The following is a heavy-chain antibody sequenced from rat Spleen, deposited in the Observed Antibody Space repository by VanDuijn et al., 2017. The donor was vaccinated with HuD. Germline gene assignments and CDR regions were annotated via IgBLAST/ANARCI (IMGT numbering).Heavy chain of an antibody. CDR2: ISYDGNST. V-gene: IGHV5-7*01. CDR1: GFTFSDYN. D-gene: IGHD1-10*01. J-gene: IGHJ2*01. CDR3: ARDNDYYFDY. Sequence: EVQLVESGGGLVQPGRSLKLSCAASGFTFSDYNMAWVRQAPKKGLKWVATISYDGNSTYYRESVKGRFTISRDNEKSTLYLQMDSLRSEDTATYYCARDNDYYFDYWGQGVMVTVSS.